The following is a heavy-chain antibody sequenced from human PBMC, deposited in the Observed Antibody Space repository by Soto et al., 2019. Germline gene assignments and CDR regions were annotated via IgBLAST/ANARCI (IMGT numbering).Heavy chain of an antibody. V-gene: IGHV3-30*18. CDR1: GFTFSSYG. D-gene: IGHD1-7*01. CDR2: ISYDGSNK. Sequence: PGGSLRLSCAASGFTFSSYGMHWVRQAPGKGLEWVAVISYDGSNKYYADSAKGRFTISRDNSKNTLYLQMNSLRAEDTAVYYCAKDLTGTITNGFDHWGQGTLVTVSS. CDR3: AKDLTGTITNGFDH. J-gene: IGHJ5*02.